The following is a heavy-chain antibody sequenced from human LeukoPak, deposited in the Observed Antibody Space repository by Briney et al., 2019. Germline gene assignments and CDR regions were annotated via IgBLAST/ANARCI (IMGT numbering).Heavy chain of an antibody. V-gene: IGHV1-69*04. J-gene: IGHJ3*02. CDR1: GGTFSSYA. D-gene: IGHD3-22*01. CDR3: ARGGSSGPHDAFDI. Sequence: SVKVSCKASGGTFSSYAISWVRQAPGQGLEWMGRIIPILGIANYAQKFQGRVTITADKSTGTAYMELSSLRSEDTAVYYCARGGSSGPHDAFDIWGQGTMVTVSS. CDR2: IIPILGIA.